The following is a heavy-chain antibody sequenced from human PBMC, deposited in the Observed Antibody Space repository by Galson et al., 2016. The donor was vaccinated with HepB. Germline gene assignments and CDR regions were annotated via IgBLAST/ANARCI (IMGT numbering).Heavy chain of an antibody. Sequence: LRLSCAASGFTFSTYSMNWVRQAPGKGLEWVSYVSSRSSTVYYADSLKGRFTISRDNAKNSLYLQMNSLRDEDTAVFYCARDGGRGYTYGYFDYWGRGTLVTVSA. CDR1: GFTFSTYS. CDR3: ARDGGRGYTYGYFDY. D-gene: IGHD5-18*01. J-gene: IGHJ4*02. CDR2: VSSRSSTV. V-gene: IGHV3-48*02.